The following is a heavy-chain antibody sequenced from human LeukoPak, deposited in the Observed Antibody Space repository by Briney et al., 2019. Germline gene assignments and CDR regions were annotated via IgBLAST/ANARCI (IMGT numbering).Heavy chain of an antibody. Sequence: VSVKVSCKASGYTFTGFHMHWVRQAPGQGLEWMGWINPNSGGTNYAQKFQGRVTMTRDTSISTVYMELSRLRSDDTAVYYCARDRLRLGYERTNWFDPWGQGTLVTVSS. CDR2: INPNSGGT. CDR1: GYTFTGFH. V-gene: IGHV1-2*02. J-gene: IGHJ5*02. CDR3: ARDRLRLGYERTNWFDP. D-gene: IGHD2-15*01.